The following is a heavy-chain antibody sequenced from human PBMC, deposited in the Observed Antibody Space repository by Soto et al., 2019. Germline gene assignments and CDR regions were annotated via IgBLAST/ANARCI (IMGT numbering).Heavy chain of an antibody. J-gene: IGHJ5*02. CDR3: ARFPSGSSGGAYNWFDP. D-gene: IGHD1-26*01. Sequence: QVQLVQSGAEVKKPGSSVKVSCKASGGTFSSYAISWVRQAPGQGLEWMGGIIPIFGTANYAQKFQGRVTITADESTSTAYMELSSLRSEDTAVYYCARFPSGSSGGAYNWFDPWGQGTLVTVSS. V-gene: IGHV1-69*12. CDR2: IIPIFGTA. CDR1: GGTFSSYA.